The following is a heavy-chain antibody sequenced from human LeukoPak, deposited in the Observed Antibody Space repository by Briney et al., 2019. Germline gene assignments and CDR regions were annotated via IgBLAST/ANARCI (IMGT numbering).Heavy chain of an antibody. CDR1: GGSFSGYY. CDR2: INHSGST. J-gene: IGHJ4*02. CDR3: AKARGRVAGNINYFDY. V-gene: IGHV4-34*01. D-gene: IGHD6-19*01. Sequence: SETLSLTCAVYGGSFSGYYWSWIRQPPGKGLEWIGEINHSGSTNYNPSLKSRVTISVDTSKNQFSLKLSSVTAADTAVYYCAKARGRVAGNINYFDYWGQGTLVTVSS.